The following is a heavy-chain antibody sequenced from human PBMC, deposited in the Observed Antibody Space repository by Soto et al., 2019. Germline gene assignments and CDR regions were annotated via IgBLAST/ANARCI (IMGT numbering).Heavy chain of an antibody. D-gene: IGHD3-9*01. CDR3: ARDLLRGTAGILTGYYKGYYYYYMDV. CDR2: INPSGGST. Sequence: ASVKVSCKASGYTFTSYYMHWVRQAPGQGLEWMGIINPSGGSTSYAQKSQGRVTMTRDTSTSTVYMELSSLRSEDTAVYYCARDLLRGTAGILTGYYKGYYYYYMDVWGKGTTVTVSS. V-gene: IGHV1-46*03. J-gene: IGHJ6*03. CDR1: GYTFTSYY.